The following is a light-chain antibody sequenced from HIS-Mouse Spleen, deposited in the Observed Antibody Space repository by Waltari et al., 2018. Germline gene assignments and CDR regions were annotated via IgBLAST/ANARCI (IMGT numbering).Light chain of an antibody. Sequence: EIVLTQSPATLSLSRGERAHLSCRASQSVSSYLAWYQQKPGQSPRLLIYDASNRATGIPARFSGSGSGTDFTLTISSLEPEDFAVYYCQQRSNWPLFGQGTKLEIK. J-gene: IGKJ2*01. V-gene: IGKV3-11*01. CDR3: QQRSNWPL. CDR2: DAS. CDR1: QSVSSY.